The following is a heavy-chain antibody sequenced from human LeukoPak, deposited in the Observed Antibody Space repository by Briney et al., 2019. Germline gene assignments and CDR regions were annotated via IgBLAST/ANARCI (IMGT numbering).Heavy chain of an antibody. CDR3: ARDQAVEGSGWFDFREIYYYYYGMDV. Sequence: GRSLRLSCAASGFTFSSYGMHWVRQAPGKGLEWRAVIWCDGSNKYYADYVRGRFTISRDNSKNTLYLQMNSLRAEDTAVYYCARDQAVEGSGWFDFREIYYYYYGMDVWGQGTTVTVSS. D-gene: IGHD6-19*01. J-gene: IGHJ6*02. CDR1: GFTFSSYG. V-gene: IGHV3-33*01. CDR2: IWCDGSNK.